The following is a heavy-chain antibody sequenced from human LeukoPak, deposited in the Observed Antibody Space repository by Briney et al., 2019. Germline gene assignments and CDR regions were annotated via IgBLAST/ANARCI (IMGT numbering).Heavy chain of an antibody. CDR2: INWNGGST. V-gene: IGHV3-20*04. CDR1: GFTFDDYV. CDR3: ARPNSYYGSGSYDY. D-gene: IGHD3-10*01. J-gene: IGHJ4*02. Sequence: GGSLRLSCAASGFTFDDYVMSWVRQAAGEGLEWVSGINWNGGSTGYADSVMGRFTISRDNAKNSLYLQMNSLRADDTALYYCARPNSYYGSGSYDYWGQGTLVTVSS.